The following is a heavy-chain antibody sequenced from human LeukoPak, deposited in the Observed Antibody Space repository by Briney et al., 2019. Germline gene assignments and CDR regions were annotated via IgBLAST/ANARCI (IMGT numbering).Heavy chain of an antibody. V-gene: IGHV3-23*01. CDR1: GFTFSSYA. CDR2: ISASGGST. D-gene: IGHD3-10*01. CDR3: AKDSGGGRTFDY. Sequence: GGSLRLSCAASGFTFSSYAMSWVRQAPGKGLEWVSVISASGGSTYYADSVKGRFTISRDNSKNTLYLQMNSLRAEDTAVYYCAKDSGGGRTFDYWGQGTLVTVSS. J-gene: IGHJ4*02.